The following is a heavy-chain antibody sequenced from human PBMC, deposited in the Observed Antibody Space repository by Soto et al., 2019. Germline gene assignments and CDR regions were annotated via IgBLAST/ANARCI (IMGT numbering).Heavy chain of an antibody. CDR1: GYTFTSYG. J-gene: IGHJ6*03. CDR2: ISAYNGNT. CDR3: ASFLRFDSSITMVRGVIRWYYMDV. V-gene: IGHV1-18*01. D-gene: IGHD3-10*01. Sequence: ASVKVSCKASGYTFTSYGISWVRQAPGQGLEWMGWISAYNGNTNYAQKLQGRVTMTTDTSTSTAYMELRSLRSDDTAVYYCASFLRFDSSITMVRGVIRWYYMDVWGKGTTVTVSS.